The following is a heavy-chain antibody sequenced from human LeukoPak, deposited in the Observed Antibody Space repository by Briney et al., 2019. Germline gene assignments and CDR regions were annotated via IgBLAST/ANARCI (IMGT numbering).Heavy chain of an antibody. J-gene: IGHJ4*02. CDR3: ARDRSLGTTVVTGGFDY. Sequence: SETLSLTCTVSGGSISRSRDYWGWIRQPPGKGLEWIGSIYYSGSTYYNPSLKSRVTISVDTSKNQFSLKLSSVTAADTAVYYCARDRSLGTTVVTGGFDYWGQGTLVTVSS. D-gene: IGHD4-23*01. V-gene: IGHV4-39*07. CDR1: GGSISRSRDY. CDR2: IYYSGST.